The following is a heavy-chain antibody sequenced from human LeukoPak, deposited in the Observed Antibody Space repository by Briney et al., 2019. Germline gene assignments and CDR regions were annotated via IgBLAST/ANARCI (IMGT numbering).Heavy chain of an antibody. Sequence: SETLSLTCTVSGGSISSGGYYWSWLRQHPGKGLEWIGYIYYSGSTYYNPSLKSRVTISVDTSKNQFSLKLSSVTAADTAVYYCARAPGYSSSWLFDYWGQGTLVTVSS. CDR3: ARAPGYSSSWLFDY. CDR2: IYYSGST. J-gene: IGHJ4*02. D-gene: IGHD6-13*01. V-gene: IGHV4-31*03. CDR1: GGSISSGGYY.